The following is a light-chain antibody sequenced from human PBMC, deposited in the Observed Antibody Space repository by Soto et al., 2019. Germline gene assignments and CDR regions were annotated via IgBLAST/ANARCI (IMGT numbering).Light chain of an antibody. V-gene: IGLV2-23*01. Sequence: QSVLTQPASVSGSPGQSITISCTGTSSDVGSYNLVSWYQQHPGEAPKLIIYEDTKRPSGVSDRFSASKSGSTASLTISGLQFDDEADYFCCSSGSVTLVFGGGTQLTVL. CDR1: SSDVGSYNL. CDR3: CSSGSVTLV. J-gene: IGLJ3*02. CDR2: EDT.